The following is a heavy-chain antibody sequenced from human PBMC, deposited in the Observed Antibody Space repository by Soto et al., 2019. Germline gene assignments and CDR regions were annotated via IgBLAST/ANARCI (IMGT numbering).Heavy chain of an antibody. D-gene: IGHD6-13*01. V-gene: IGHV1-18*01. CDR3: ATLARVGKKSSSWYYFDY. CDR1: GYTFTSYG. Sequence: QVPLVQSGAEVKKPGASVKVSCKASGYTFTSYGISWVRQAPGQGLEWMGWISAYNGNTNYAQKLQGRVTMTTDTSTRTAYMELRSLRSDDTAVYYCATLARVGKKSSSWYYFDYWGQGTLVTVSS. J-gene: IGHJ4*02. CDR2: ISAYNGNT.